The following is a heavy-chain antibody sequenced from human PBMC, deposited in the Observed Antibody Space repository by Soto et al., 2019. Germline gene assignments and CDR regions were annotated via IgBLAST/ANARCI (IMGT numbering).Heavy chain of an antibody. D-gene: IGHD5-12*01. CDR3: AKDRGGMATIKAGYFDY. CDR2: ISGSGGNT. CDR1: GFTFSSYA. V-gene: IGHV3-23*01. Sequence: GGSLRLSCAASGFTFSSYAMSWVRQAPGKGLEWVSAISGSGGNTYYADSVKGRFTISRDNSKNTLYLQMNSLRAEDTAVYYCAKDRGGMATIKAGYFDYWGQGTLVTVSS. J-gene: IGHJ4*02.